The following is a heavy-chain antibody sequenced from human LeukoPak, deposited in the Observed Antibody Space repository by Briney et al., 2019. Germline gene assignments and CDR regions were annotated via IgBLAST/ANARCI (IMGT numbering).Heavy chain of an antibody. D-gene: IGHD1-26*01. V-gene: IGHV3-74*01. CDR2: INEDGSTT. J-gene: IGHJ4*02. Sequence: VGSLRLSCAASGFTFSSNWMHWVRQAPGKGLVWVSRINEDGSTTNYADSVKGRSTIFRDNAKNTLYLQMNSLRAEDTAVYYCVRDLGGRSGHWGQGTLVTVSS. CDR1: GFTFSSNW. CDR3: VRDLGGRSGH.